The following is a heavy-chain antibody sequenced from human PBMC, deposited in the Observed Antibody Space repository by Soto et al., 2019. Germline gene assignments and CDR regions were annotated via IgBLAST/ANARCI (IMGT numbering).Heavy chain of an antibody. CDR3: AKTESIAARPNWFDP. D-gene: IGHD6-6*01. J-gene: IGHJ5*02. CDR2: ISGSGGST. CDR1: GFTFSSYA. Sequence: PGGSLRLSCAASGFTFSSYAMSWFRQAPGKGLEWVSAISGSGGSTYYADSVKGRFTISRDNSKNTLYLQMNSLRAEDTAVYYCAKTESIAARPNWFDPWGQGTLVTVSS. V-gene: IGHV3-23*01.